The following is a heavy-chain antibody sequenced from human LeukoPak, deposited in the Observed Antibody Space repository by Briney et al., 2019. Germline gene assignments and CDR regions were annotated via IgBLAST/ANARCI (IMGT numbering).Heavy chain of an antibody. CDR1: GGSISSYY. CDR2: IYYSGST. CDR3: ARVHSSDYYDSSGYYYDTVFDY. V-gene: IGHV4-59*01. Sequence: PSETLSLTCTVSGGSISSYYWSWIRQPPGKGLEWIGYIYYSGSTNYNPSLKSRVTISVDTSKNQFSLKLSSVTAADTAVYYCARVHSSDYYDSSGYYYDTVFDYWGQGTLVTASS. J-gene: IGHJ4*02. D-gene: IGHD3-22*01.